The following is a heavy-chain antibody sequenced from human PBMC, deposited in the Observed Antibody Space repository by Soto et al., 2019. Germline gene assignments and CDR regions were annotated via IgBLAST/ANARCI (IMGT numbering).Heavy chain of an antibody. J-gene: IGHJ6*02. CDR1: AFSSHHHA. CDR2: IHWNNGAT. CDR3: TEDILPGGADV. V-gene: IGHV3-9*02. Sequence: LRLSCVASAFSSHHHAIHWVRQGPGKGLEWVSGIHWNNGATGYADSVKGRFTIFKDNVKNSVYLQMNSLRTDDTAFYYCTEDILPGGADVWGQGTTVTVS. D-gene: IGHD3-16*01.